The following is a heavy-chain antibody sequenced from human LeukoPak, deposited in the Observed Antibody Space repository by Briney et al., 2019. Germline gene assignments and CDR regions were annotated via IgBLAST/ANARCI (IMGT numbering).Heavy chain of an antibody. CDR3: AKDRLASGWYYYDY. D-gene: IGHD6-19*01. Sequence: PGGSLRLSCAASGFTFSSYGMHWVRQAPGKGLEWVAVISYDGSNKYYADSVKGRFTISRDNSKNTLYLQMNSLRAEDTAVYYCAKDRLASGWYYYDYWGQGTLVTVSS. CDR2: ISYDGSNK. J-gene: IGHJ4*02. V-gene: IGHV3-30*18. CDR1: GFTFSSYG.